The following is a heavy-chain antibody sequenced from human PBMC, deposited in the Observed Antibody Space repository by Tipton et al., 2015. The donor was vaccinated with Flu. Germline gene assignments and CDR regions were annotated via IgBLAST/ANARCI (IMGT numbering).Heavy chain of an antibody. CDR3: AKDATGYPFSFDN. V-gene: IGHV3-43*01. J-gene: IGHJ4*02. Sequence: SLRLSCAASGFPFVEYTMHWVRQAPGKGLEWVSLVSWHDSSTFYADSVKGRFTISRDNNKGSLHLQMNRLTAEDTALYYCAKDATGYPFSFDNWGQGTLVTVSS. D-gene: IGHD3-9*01. CDR2: VSWHDSST. CDR1: GFPFVEYT.